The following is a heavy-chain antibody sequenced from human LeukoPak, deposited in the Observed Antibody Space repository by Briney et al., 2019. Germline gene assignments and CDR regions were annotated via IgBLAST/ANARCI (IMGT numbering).Heavy chain of an antibody. CDR1: GYTFTSYA. Sequence: ASVKVSCKASGYTFTSYAMHWVRQAPGQRLEWMGWINAGNGNTKYSQKFQGRVTITRDTSASTAYMELSSLRSEDTAVYYCARGPAAYDYVWGSYRWYYFDYWGQGTLVTVSS. D-gene: IGHD3-16*02. J-gene: IGHJ4*02. CDR2: INAGNGNT. V-gene: IGHV1-3*01. CDR3: ARGPAAYDYVWGSYRWYYFDY.